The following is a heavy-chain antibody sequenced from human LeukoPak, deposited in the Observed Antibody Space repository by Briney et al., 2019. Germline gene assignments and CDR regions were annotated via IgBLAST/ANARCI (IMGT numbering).Heavy chain of an antibody. CDR2: IIPIFGTA. V-gene: IGHV1-69*05. J-gene: IGHJ4*02. CDR1: GGTFSSYA. D-gene: IGHD3-10*01. Sequence: SVKVSCKASGGTFSSYAISWVQQAPGQGLEWMGRIIPIFGTANYAQKFQGRVTITTDESTSTAYMELSSLRSDDTAVYYCATTCRVTMVLGVIPNLDYSGQGNLVTVSS. CDR3: ATTCRVTMVLGVIPNLDY.